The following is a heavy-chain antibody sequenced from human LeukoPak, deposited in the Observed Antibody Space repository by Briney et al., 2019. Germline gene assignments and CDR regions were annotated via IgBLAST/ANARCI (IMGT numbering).Heavy chain of an antibody. CDR2: ISSSSSTI. Sequence: GGSLRLSCAASGFPSISYTMNWVPKPPGKGLGWVSYISSSSSTIYYADSVKGRFTISRDNAKNSLYLQMNSLRAEDTAVYYCARELVVPAANRNFDYWGQGTLVTVSS. V-gene: IGHV3-48*01. CDR3: ARELVVPAANRNFDY. J-gene: IGHJ4*02. CDR1: GFPSISYT. D-gene: IGHD2-2*01.